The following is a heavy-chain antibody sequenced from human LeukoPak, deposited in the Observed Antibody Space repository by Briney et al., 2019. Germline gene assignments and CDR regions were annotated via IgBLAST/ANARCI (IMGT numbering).Heavy chain of an antibody. CDR2: ISINGGST. J-gene: IGHJ4*02. D-gene: IGHD3-22*01. Sequence: GGSLRLSCAASGFTFSSSVLHWVRQAPGKGLDYVSGISINGGSTHYADSVKGRSTISRDNSKNTLFLQMDSLRAEDMAVYYCARGSGYLETFDYWGQGTLVTVSS. CDR1: GFTFSSSV. CDR3: ARGSGYLETFDY. V-gene: IGHV3-64*02.